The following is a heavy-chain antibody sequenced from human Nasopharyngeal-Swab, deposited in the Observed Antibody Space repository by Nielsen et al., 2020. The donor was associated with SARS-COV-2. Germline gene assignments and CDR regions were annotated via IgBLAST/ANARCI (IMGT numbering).Heavy chain of an antibody. V-gene: IGHV3-30-3*01. Sequence: GGSLRLSCAASGFTFSSYAMHWVRQAPGKGLEWGAVISYDGSNKYYADSVKGRSTISRDNSKNTLYLQMNSLRAEDTAVYYCAREKSIDEVRVTAMPYYFDYWGQGTLVTVSS. CDR1: GFTFSSYA. CDR2: ISYDGSNK. J-gene: IGHJ4*02. CDR3: AREKSIDEVRVTAMPYYFDY. D-gene: IGHD2-21*02.